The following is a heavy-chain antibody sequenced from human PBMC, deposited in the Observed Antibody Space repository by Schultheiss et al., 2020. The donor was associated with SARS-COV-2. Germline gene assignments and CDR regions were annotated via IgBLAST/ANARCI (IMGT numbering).Heavy chain of an antibody. Sequence: SQTLSLTCAVSGGSISSSVYHWGWIRQPPGTGLEWIGTIYYSGSTYNNPSLKSRVAISVDTSKNQFSLNLNSVTAADTAVYYCARGTGSNHAYFDSWGLGTLVTVSS. CDR1: GGSISSSVYH. V-gene: IGHV4-39*01. D-gene: IGHD1-14*01. CDR2: IYYSGST. CDR3: ARGTGSNHAYFDS. J-gene: IGHJ4*02.